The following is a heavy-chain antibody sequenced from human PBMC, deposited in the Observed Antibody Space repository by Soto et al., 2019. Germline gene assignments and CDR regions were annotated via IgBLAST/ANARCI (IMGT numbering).Heavy chain of an antibody. Sequence: PGGSLSLSCAASGFTFSNAWMSWVRQAPGKGLEWVGRIKSKTDGGTTDYAAPVKGRFTISRDDSKNTLYLQMNSLKTEDTAVYYCTTSGVYSSSWYPRADYFDYWGQGTLVTV. D-gene: IGHD6-13*01. CDR1: GFTFSNAW. CDR3: TTSGVYSSSWYPRADYFDY. J-gene: IGHJ4*02. V-gene: IGHV3-15*01. CDR2: IKSKTDGGTT.